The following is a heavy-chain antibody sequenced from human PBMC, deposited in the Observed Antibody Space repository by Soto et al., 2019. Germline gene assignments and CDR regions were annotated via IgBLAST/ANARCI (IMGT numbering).Heavy chain of an antibody. Sequence: PGGSLRLSCAASGFTFRDYHFNWIRQAPGKGLEWVSYISPSGSPIYYVDSVKGRFTISRDNAKNSLYLQMNSLRDEDTAVYYCARESRFLEWLSLNWFDPWGQGTLVTVSS. CDR1: GFTFRDYH. J-gene: IGHJ5*02. V-gene: IGHV3-11*04. CDR3: ARESRFLEWLSLNWFDP. CDR2: ISPSGSPI. D-gene: IGHD3-3*01.